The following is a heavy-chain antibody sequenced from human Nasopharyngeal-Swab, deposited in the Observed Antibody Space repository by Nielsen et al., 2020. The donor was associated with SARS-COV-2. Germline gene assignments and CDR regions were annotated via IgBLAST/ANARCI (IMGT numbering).Heavy chain of an antibody. Sequence: ASVQVSCKASGYTFGNHAIQWVRQAPGQRREWMGWINAGSGQTRYSQTFQDRVTITRDTSASTVYMELSSLRPEDTAVYYCARERELQSHQYYYYRDVWGKGTTVAVSS. D-gene: IGHD2-2*01. CDR3: ARERELQSHQYYYYRDV. CDR1: GYTFGNHA. J-gene: IGHJ6*03. V-gene: IGHV1-3*01. CDR2: INAGSGQT.